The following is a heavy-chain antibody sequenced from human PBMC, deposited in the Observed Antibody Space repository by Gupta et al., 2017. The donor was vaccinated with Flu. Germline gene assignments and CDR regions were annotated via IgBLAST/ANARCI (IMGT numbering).Heavy chain of an antibody. CDR1: GFTFSSYW. V-gene: IGHV3-7*01. Sequence: EVQLVESGGGLVQPGGALGLSCAASGFTFSSYWMSWVRQAPGKGLEWVANIKQDGSEKYYVDSVKGRFTISRDNAKNSLYLQMNSLRAEDTAVYYCARDLRPGIVAEKYSSGWLYWGQGTLVTVSS. CDR2: IKQDGSEK. J-gene: IGHJ4*02. D-gene: IGHD6-19*01. CDR3: ARDLRPGIVAEKYSSGWLY.